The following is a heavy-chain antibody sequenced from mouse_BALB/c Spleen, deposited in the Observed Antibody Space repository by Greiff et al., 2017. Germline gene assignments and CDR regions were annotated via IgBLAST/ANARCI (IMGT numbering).Heavy chain of an antibody. D-gene: IGHD2-4*01. V-gene: IGHV2-9*02. CDR1: GFSLTSFG. CDR3: AIYYDYEDYAMDY. CDR2: IWTGGST. Sequence: VMLVESGPGLVAPSQSLSITCTVSGFSLTSFGVHWVRQPPGKGLEWLGIIWTGGSTNYNSALMSRLSISKDNSKSQVFLKMNSLQTDDTAMYYCAIYYDYEDYAMDYWGQGTSVTVSS. J-gene: IGHJ4*01.